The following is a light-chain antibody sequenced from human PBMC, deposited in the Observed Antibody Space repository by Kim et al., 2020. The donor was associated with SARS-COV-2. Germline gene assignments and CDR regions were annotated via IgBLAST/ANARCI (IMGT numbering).Light chain of an antibody. J-gene: IGLJ2*01. V-gene: IGLV3-19*01. CDR3: NSRDSSSDNLTL. CDR2: GKN. Sequence: SSELTQDPAVSVALGQTARITCQGDSLRTHYASWYQQKPGQAPVLVIYGKNNRPSGIPDRFSGSSSGNTASLIITGTQAGDEADYYCNSRDSSSDNLTLFGGGTQLTVL. CDR1: SLRTHY.